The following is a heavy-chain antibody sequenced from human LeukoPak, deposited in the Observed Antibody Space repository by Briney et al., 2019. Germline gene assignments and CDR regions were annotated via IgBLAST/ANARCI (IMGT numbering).Heavy chain of an antibody. CDR2: IQYDGSNQ. CDR1: GFSFRSYG. J-gene: IGHJ6*03. Sequence: GGSLRLSCAASGFSFRSYGMHWVRQAPGKGLEWVAYIQYDGSNQQYADSVKGRFSISRDNSKNMLSLQMNSLRAEDTAVYYCAREAPHDLMGYYYYMDVWGKGTTVTVSS. CDR3: AREAPHDLMGYYYYMDV. D-gene: IGHD5-24*01. V-gene: IGHV3-30*02.